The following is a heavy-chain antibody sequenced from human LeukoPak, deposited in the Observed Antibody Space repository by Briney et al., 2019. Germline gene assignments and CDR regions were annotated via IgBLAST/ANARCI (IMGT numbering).Heavy chain of an antibody. CDR1: GFTFSGYS. J-gene: IGHJ4*02. CDR2: ISRDSSVI. CDR3: ARVRAAAEGTTFDY. V-gene: IGHV3-48*01. D-gene: IGHD6-13*01. Sequence: GGSLRLSCAASGFTFSGYSMNWVRQAPGTGLKWVSYISRDSSVIYYADSVKGRFTISRDNAKNSLYLQMNSLRAEDTAVFYCARVRAAAEGTTFDYWGQGTLVTVSS.